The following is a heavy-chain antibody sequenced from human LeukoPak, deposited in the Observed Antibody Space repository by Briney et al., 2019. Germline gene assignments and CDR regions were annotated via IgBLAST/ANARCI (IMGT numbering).Heavy chain of an antibody. CDR3: AKSSTNYYDTSGQIDI. D-gene: IGHD3-22*01. CDR2: ISYDGSTK. Sequence: GGPLRLSCAASGFTFSSYGMHWVRQAPGMGLKWVTSISYDGSTKYYADSVKGRFTISRDNSKSTLYLQMNSLRPEDTAVYYCAKSSTNYYDTSGQIDIWGQGTMVTVSS. J-gene: IGHJ3*01. V-gene: IGHV3-30*02. CDR1: GFTFSSYG.